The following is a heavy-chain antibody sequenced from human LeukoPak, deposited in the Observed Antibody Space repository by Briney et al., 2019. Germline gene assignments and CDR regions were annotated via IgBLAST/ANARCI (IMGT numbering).Heavy chain of an antibody. CDR1: GFTFSSSA. J-gene: IGHJ6*02. Sequence: PGRSLRLSCAASGFTFSSSAMHWVRQAPGKGLEWVAVISYDESNKYYADSVKGRFTISRDNSKNTLYLQMKSLRAEDTAVYYCARGTDTKPFWSGYWVDVWGQGTTVTVSS. CDR3: ARGTDTKPFWSGYWVDV. CDR2: ISYDESNK. D-gene: IGHD3-3*01. V-gene: IGHV3-30*03.